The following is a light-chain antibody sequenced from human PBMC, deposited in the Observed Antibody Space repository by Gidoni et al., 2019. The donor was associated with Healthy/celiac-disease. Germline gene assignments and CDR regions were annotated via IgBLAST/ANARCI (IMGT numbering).Light chain of an antibody. CDR3: QQYYSTPQWT. CDR2: WAS. J-gene: IGKJ1*01. CDR1: PSVLYSSNNKNY. V-gene: IGKV4-1*01. Sequence: DIVMTQSPASLAVSLGERASINCKSSPSVLYSSNNKNYLAWYQQKPGQPPKLLIYWASTRESGVPDRFSGSGSGTDFTLIISSLQAEDVAVYYCQQYYSTPQWTFGQGTKVEIK.